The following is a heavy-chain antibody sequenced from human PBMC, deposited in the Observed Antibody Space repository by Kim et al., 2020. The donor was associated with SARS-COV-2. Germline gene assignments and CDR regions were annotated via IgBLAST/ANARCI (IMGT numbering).Heavy chain of an antibody. CDR1: GFTFTTYA. V-gene: IGHV7-4-1*02. CDR3: ARRGSGYDSRFRPPFDP. Sequence: ASVKFSCKASGFTFTTYAMNWVRQAPGQGLEWMGWINTNTGYPTYAQGFTGRFVFSLDTSVSTAYLQISSLKAEDTAVYYCARRGSGYDSRFRPPFDPWGQGTLVTVSS. D-gene: IGHD5-12*01. J-gene: IGHJ5*02. CDR2: INTNTGYP.